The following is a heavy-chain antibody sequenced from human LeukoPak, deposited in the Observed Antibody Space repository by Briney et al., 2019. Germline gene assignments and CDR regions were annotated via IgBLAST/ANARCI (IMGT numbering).Heavy chain of an antibody. D-gene: IGHD3-22*01. CDR2: ISSNGGST. Sequence: GGSLRLSCAASGFTFSSYSMNWVRQAPGKGLEYVSAISSNGGSTYYANSVKGRFTISRDNSKNTVYLQMNSLRAEDTAVYYCAKDPTHFRVWDDYDNTRLNYWGQGTLVTVSS. CDR3: AKDPTHFRVWDDYDNTRLNY. CDR1: GFTFSSYS. V-gene: IGHV3-64*01. J-gene: IGHJ4*02.